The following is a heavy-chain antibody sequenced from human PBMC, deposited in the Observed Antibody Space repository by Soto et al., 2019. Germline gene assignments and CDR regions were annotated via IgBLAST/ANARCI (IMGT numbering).Heavy chain of an antibody. Sequence: KSSETLSLTCTVSGGSISSGGYYWSWIRQHPGKGLEWIGYIYYSGSTYYNPSLKSRVTISVDTSKNQFSLKLSSVTAADTAVYYCARARVASSCCPFDYWGQGTLVTVSS. V-gene: IGHV4-31*03. J-gene: IGHJ4*02. CDR1: GGSISSGGYY. CDR2: IYYSGST. D-gene: IGHD2-15*01. CDR3: ARARVASSCCPFDY.